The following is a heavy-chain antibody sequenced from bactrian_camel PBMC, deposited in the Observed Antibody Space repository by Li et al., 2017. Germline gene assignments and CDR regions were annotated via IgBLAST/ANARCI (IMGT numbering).Heavy chain of an antibody. CDR2: LHIARAFR. Sequence: HVQLVESGGGSVKAGGSLRLSCAASGVVSHGYCVGWFRQTPGQQPEGVASLHIARAFRTYADSVRGRFTISLDYAENTVYQQMNSLKPEDTAIYYCAASKSPTCGGRPSSSLSFGYWGQGTQVTVS. CDR3: AASKSPTCGGRPSSSLSFGY. D-gene: IGHD2*01. CDR1: GVVSHGYC. J-gene: IGHJ6*01. V-gene: IGHV3S53*01.